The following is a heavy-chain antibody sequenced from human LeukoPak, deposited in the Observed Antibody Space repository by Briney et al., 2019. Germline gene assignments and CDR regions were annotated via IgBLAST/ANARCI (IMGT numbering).Heavy chain of an antibody. D-gene: IGHD6-6*01. V-gene: IGHV3-23*01. CDR2: ISGSGGST. J-gene: IGHJ4*02. CDR3: AKSSSPDYFDY. CDR1: GFTFSDYY. Sequence: GGSLRLSCAASGFTFSDYYMSWVRQAPGKGLEWVSAISGSGGSTYYADSVKGRFTISRDNSKNTLYLQMNSLRAEDTAVYYCAKSSSPDYFDYWGQGTLVTVSS.